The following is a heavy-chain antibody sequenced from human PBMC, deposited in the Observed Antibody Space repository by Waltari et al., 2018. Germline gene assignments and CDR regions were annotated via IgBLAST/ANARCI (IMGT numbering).Heavy chain of an antibody. CDR1: GFSLSSYW. J-gene: IGHJ4*02. D-gene: IGHD1-26*01. CDR3: ARYLYSGSYSDDY. V-gene: IGHV3-7*01. CDR2: IKQDRTIK. Sequence: EVQLVESGGDLVQPGGSLRLSCVASGFSLSSYWMSWVRQAPGKGLEWCANIKQDRTIKGYVGSVKGRFTISRDNAKNSLYLQMNSLRGEDTAVYYCARYLYSGSYSDDYWGQGTLVTVSS.